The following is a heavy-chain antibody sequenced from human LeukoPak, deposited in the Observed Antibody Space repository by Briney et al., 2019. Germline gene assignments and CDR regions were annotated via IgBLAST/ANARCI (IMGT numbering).Heavy chain of an antibody. Sequence: GGSLRLSCAASGFTFSYYVMSWVRQAPGKGLEWVSGISASGGSRYYADSVKGRFTISRDNSKSTVYLQMNSLRVEDTAIYYCAQDRGATVTTFVNWGQGTLVTVSS. D-gene: IGHD4-17*01. V-gene: IGHV3-23*01. CDR3: AQDRGATVTTFVN. CDR2: ISASGGSR. J-gene: IGHJ4*02. CDR1: GFTFSYYV.